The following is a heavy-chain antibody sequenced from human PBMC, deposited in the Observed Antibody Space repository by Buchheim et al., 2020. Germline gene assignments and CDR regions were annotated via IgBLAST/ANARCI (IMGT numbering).Heavy chain of an antibody. CDR3: ARASMITFGGVIVNGWFDR. D-gene: IGHD3-16*02. CDR1: GGSISSYY. Sequence: QVQLQESGPGLVKPSETLSLTCTVSGGSISSYYWSWIRQPPGKGLEWIGYIYYSGSTNYNPSLKSRVTISIDTSKNQFSLTLSSVTAADTAVYYCARASMITFGGVIVNGWFDRWGQGTL. CDR2: IYYSGST. V-gene: IGHV4-59*01. J-gene: IGHJ5*02.